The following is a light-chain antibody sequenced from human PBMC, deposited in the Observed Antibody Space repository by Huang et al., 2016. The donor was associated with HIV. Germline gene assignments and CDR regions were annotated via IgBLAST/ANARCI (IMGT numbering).Light chain of an antibody. CDR2: ASS. J-gene: IGKJ3*01. V-gene: IGKV1-9*01. CDR3: QQLNSYPWVT. Sequence: IQLTQSPSSLSASVGDRVTITCLSSQGISSYLACYQQKPGKAPKLLIYASSTLQSGVPSRCSGGGSGTDFTLTISSLQPEDFATYYCQQLNSYPWVTFGPGTKVDIK. CDR1: QGISSY.